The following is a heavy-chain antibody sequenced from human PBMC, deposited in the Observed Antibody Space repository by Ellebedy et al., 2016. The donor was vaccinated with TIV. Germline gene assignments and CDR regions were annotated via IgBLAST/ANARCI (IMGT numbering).Heavy chain of an antibody. D-gene: IGHD5-12*01. CDR2: ISAYNGNT. Sequence: ASVKVSCKASGYTFSDYGISWVRQAPGQGLEWMGWISAYNGNTNYAEKVQGRVTMTTDTSTNTAHMELRSLRSDDTAVYYCAREMQWGGYLSYYGMDVWGQGTTVAVSS. J-gene: IGHJ6*02. CDR1: GYTFSDYG. V-gene: IGHV1-18*04. CDR3: AREMQWGGYLSYYGMDV.